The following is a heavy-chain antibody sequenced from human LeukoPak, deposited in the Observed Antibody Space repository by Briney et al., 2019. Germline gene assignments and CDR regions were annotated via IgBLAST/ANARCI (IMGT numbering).Heavy chain of an antibody. CDR3: ARDLSGSLYFDY. Sequence: SETLSLTCTVSGASISSYYYNWIRQTAGRGLEWIGRLYISGSTDYNPSLKSRVTISVATSKNQFSLRLSSVTAADTAVYFCARDLSGSLYFDYWGQGVLVTVSS. D-gene: IGHD3-10*01. CDR2: LYISGST. V-gene: IGHV4-4*07. J-gene: IGHJ4*02. CDR1: GASISSYY.